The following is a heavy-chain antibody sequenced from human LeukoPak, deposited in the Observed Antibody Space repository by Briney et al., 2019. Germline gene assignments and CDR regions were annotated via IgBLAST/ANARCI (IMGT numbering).Heavy chain of an antibody. CDR1: GFTFSSYA. CDR2: ISVSGGST. J-gene: IGHJ4*02. Sequence: PGGSLRLSCAASGFTFSSYATSWVRQAPGKGREWVSGISVSGGSTYYAGSVKGRFTISRDNSKNTLYLQMNSLRAEDTAVYYCAKVHDFWSGPFDYWGQGTLVTVSS. V-gene: IGHV3-23*01. CDR3: AKVHDFWSGPFDY. D-gene: IGHD3-3*01.